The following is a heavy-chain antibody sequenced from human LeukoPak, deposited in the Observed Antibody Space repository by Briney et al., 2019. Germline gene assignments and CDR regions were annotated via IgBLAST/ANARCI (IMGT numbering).Heavy chain of an antibody. Sequence: ASVKVSCKASGYTLTSYGISWVRQAPGQGLEWMGWISAYNGNINYAQKLQGRVTMTTDTSTSTAYMELRSLRSDDTAVYYCARDPTLGYSSGWYYFDYWGQGTLVTVSS. CDR2: ISAYNGNI. J-gene: IGHJ4*02. V-gene: IGHV1-18*01. D-gene: IGHD6-19*01. CDR1: GYTLTSYG. CDR3: ARDPTLGYSSGWYYFDY.